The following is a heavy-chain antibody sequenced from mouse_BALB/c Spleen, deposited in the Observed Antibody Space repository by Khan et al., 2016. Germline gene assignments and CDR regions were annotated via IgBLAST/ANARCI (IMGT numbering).Heavy chain of an antibody. CDR1: GYSITSDYA. CDR2: IRYSGST. Sequence: QLEESGPGLVKPSQSLSLTCTVTGYSITSDYAWNWIRQFPGNKLEWMGYIRYSGSTTYNPSLKSRISITRDTSKNQFFLQLYSVTTEDPATYYCTRSPTATRYFDVWGAGTTVTVSS. J-gene: IGHJ1*01. D-gene: IGHD1-2*01. V-gene: IGHV3-2*02. CDR3: TRSPTATRYFDV.